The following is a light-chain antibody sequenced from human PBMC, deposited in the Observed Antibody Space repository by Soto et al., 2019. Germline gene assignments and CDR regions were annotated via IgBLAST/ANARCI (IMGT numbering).Light chain of an antibody. V-gene: IGLV2-14*01. CDR3: SSYTSSTTVV. Sequence: QSALTQPASVSGSPGQSITISCTGTSSDVGGYNYVSWYQQHPGKAPKLMIYDVSNRPSGVSNRFSGSTSGNTASLTISGLQAEDQADYYCSSYTSSTTVVFGEGTKLTV. CDR2: DVS. CDR1: SSDVGGYNY. J-gene: IGLJ2*01.